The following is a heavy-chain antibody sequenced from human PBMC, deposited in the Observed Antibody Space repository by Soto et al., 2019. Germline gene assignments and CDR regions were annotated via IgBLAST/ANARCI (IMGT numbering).Heavy chain of an antibody. CDR1: GDSISSGGYS. J-gene: IGHJ4*02. CDR2: IYHSGST. Sequence: SETVSLTCAVSGDSISSGGYSWNWIRQPPGKGLEWIGYIYHSGSTYYNPSLKSRVTISVDRSRNQFSLKLSSVTAADTAVYYCARHYYDSSGFDFWGQGTLVTVSS. CDR3: ARHYYDSSGFDF. D-gene: IGHD3-22*01. V-gene: IGHV4-30-2*01.